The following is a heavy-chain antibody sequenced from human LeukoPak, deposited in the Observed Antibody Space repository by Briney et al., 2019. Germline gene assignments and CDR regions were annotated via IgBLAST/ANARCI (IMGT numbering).Heavy chain of an antibody. V-gene: IGHV4-59*08. CDR2: VFHTGVT. Sequence: PSETLSLTCTVSGGAITSDYWSWIRQSPEMGLEWIGYVFHTGVTNYNPSLRGRVIISLAASKTQFSLTLTSVTAADTALYYCARHIVGGNFGYWGPGKFVTVSS. J-gene: IGHJ4*02. CDR3: ARHIVGGNFGY. D-gene: IGHD1-26*01. CDR1: GGAITSDY.